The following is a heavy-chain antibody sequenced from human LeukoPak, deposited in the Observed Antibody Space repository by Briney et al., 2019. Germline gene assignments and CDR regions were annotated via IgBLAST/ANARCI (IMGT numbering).Heavy chain of an antibody. CDR1: GFIFSDYG. CDR3: VKERGPHDAFDV. J-gene: IGHJ3*01. Sequence: GRSLGLSCAASGFIFSDYGMHWARQAPGKGLEWVAGISFDGGVSNYADFVRGRFTISRDNSKNTLDLQMNSLTTEDTTVYYCVKERGPHDAFDVWGQGTKVTVSS. V-gene: IGHV3-30*04. CDR2: ISFDGGVS.